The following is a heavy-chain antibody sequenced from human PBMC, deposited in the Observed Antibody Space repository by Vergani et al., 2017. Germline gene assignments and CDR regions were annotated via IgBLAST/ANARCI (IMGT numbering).Heavy chain of an antibody. CDR2: ISYDGSNK. CDR3: AKSGGSGKAFDY. V-gene: IGHV3-30*18. D-gene: IGHD3-10*01. CDR1: GFTFSSYG. J-gene: IGHJ4*02. Sequence: QVQLVESGGGVVQPGRSLRLSCAASGFTFSSYGMHWVRQAPGKGLEWVAVISYDGSNKYYADSVKGRFTISRENSKTTLYLQMNSLRAEDTAVYYCAKSGGSGKAFDYWGQGTLVTVSS.